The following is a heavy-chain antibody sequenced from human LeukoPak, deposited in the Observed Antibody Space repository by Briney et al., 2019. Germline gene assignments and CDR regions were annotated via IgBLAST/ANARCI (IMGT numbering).Heavy chain of an antibody. CDR1: GFTFSSYA. CDR3: AKDQYSSSWYWFDP. Sequence: GGSLRLSCAASGFTFSSYAMSWVRQAPGKGLEWVSAISGSGGSTYYADSVKGRFTIPRDNSKNTPYLQMNSLRAEDTAVYYCAKDQYSSSWYWFDPWGQGTLVTVSS. J-gene: IGHJ5*02. V-gene: IGHV3-23*01. D-gene: IGHD6-13*01. CDR2: ISGSGGST.